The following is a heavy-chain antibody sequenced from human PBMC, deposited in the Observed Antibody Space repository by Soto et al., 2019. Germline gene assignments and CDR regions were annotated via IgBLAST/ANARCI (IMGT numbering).Heavy chain of an antibody. J-gene: IGHJ4*02. Sequence: SETLSLTCTVSGGSISSYYWSWIRQPPGKGLEWIGYIYYSGNTNQNPSLKSRVTISIDTSKNQFSLKLSSVTATDTAVYYCARGLYPADYWGQGTRVTVSS. D-gene: IGHD2-15*01. CDR1: GGSISSYY. V-gene: IGHV4-59*01. CDR2: IYYSGNT. CDR3: ARGLYPADY.